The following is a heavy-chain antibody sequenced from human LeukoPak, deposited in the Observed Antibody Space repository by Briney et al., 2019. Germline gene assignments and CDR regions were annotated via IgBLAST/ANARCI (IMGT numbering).Heavy chain of an antibody. CDR3: ARDVSPFYDSSGRGDFY. J-gene: IGHJ4*02. CDR2: INPNSGGT. V-gene: IGHV1-2*02. Sequence: ASVKVSCKASGYTFTGYYMHWVRQAPGQGLEWMGWINPNSGGTNYAQKFQGRATMTRDTSISTAYMELSRLRSDDTAVYYCARDVSPFYDSSGRGDFYWGQGTLVTVSS. D-gene: IGHD3-22*01. CDR1: GYTFTGYY.